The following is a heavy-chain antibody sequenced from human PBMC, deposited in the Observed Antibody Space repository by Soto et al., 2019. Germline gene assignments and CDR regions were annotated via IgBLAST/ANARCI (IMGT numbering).Heavy chain of an antibody. CDR2: LIPIFGAA. CDR3: ARGRSSPNFDP. CDR1: GGTFTNYV. Sequence: QVQLVQSGAEVRKPGSSVKVSCKISGGTFTNYVISWLRQAPGQGLEWMGGLIPIFGAANLAQKFQGRVTITADESTSTFNMELSSLTSEDTAVYYCARGRSSPNFDPWGQGTLVTVFS. J-gene: IGHJ5*02. D-gene: IGHD6-6*01. V-gene: IGHV1-69*01.